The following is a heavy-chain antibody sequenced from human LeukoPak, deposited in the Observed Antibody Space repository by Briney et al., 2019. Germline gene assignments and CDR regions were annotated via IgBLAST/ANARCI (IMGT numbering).Heavy chain of an antibody. CDR1: GGSISSYY. CDR2: IYYSGST. Sequence: SETLSLTCTVSGGSISSYYWSWIRQPPGKGLEWIGYIYYSGSTNYNPSLKSRVTISVDTSKDQFSLKLSSVTAADTAVYYCARVATGIFDYWGQGTLVTVSS. J-gene: IGHJ4*02. D-gene: IGHD1-1*01. V-gene: IGHV4-59*01. CDR3: ARVATGIFDY.